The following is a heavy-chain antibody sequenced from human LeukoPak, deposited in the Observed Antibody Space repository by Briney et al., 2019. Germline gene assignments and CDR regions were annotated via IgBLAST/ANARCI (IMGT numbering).Heavy chain of an antibody. J-gene: IGHJ5*02. Sequence: ASVKVSCKASGYTFTSYGISWVRQAPGQGLEWMGWISAYNGNTNYAQKFQGRVTITADESTSTAYMELSSLRSEDTAVYYCARADDILTFGVDPWGQGTLVTVSS. CDR2: ISAYNGNT. V-gene: IGHV1-18*01. D-gene: IGHD3-9*01. CDR1: GYTFTSYG. CDR3: ARADDILTFGVDP.